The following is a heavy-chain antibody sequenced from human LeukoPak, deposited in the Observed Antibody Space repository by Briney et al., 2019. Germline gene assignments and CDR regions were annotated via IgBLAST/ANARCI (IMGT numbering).Heavy chain of an antibody. CDR2: IYYSGST. D-gene: IGHD2-2*01. CDR3: ARLLLGQLPHFDY. V-gene: IGHV4-59*05. J-gene: IGHJ4*02. Sequence: PSETLSLTCTVSGGSISSYYWSWIRQPPGKGLEWIGSIYYSGSTYYNPSLKSRVTISVDTSKNQFSLKLSSVTAADTAVYYCARLLLGQLPHFDYWGQGTLVTVSS. CDR1: GGSISSYY.